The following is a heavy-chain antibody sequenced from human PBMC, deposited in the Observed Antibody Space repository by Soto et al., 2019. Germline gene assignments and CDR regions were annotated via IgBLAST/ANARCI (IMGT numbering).Heavy chain of an antibody. Sequence: GGSLRLSCAVSGFTFSSYSMRWVRQDPDMGLEWVAFISFAGNNKYYADSVKGRFTISRDNSNNMLYLEMNSLRPDDTAVYYCARDRQKALVVVAATGGFDYWGQGTPVTVSS. D-gene: IGHD2-15*01. CDR3: ARDRQKALVVVAATGGFDY. V-gene: IGHV3-30*04. CDR2: ISFAGNNK. J-gene: IGHJ4*02. CDR1: GFTFSSYS.